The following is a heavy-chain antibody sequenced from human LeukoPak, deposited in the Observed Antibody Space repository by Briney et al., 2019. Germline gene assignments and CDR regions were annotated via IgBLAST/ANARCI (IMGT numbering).Heavy chain of an antibody. J-gene: IGHJ4*02. CDR1: GFTFSSYN. CDR3: ARMNYVSSGWGAPFDD. D-gene: IGHD1-7*01. CDR2: ISPSSTRI. V-gene: IGHV3-48*04. Sequence: GGSLRLSCAASGFTFSSYNMNWGRQAPGKGLEWVSYISPSSTRIDYAASVRGRFTISRDNAKSSLYLQVNSLRAEDTAVYYCARMNYVSSGWGAPFDDWGQGTLVTVSS.